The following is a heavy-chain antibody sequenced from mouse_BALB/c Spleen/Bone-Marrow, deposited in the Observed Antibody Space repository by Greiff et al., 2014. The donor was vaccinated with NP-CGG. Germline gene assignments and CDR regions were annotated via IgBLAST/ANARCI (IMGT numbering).Heavy chain of an antibody. Sequence: VQLQQPGPGLVKPSQSLSLTCTVTGYSITSDYAWNWIRQFPGNKLEWMGYISYSGITSYNPSLKSRISITRDTSKNQFFLQLNSVTTEDTATYYCARGRAAWFAYWGQGTLVTVSA. V-gene: IGHV3-2*02. CDR2: ISYSGIT. CDR3: ARGRAAWFAY. J-gene: IGHJ3*01. D-gene: IGHD3-3*01. CDR1: GYSITSDYA.